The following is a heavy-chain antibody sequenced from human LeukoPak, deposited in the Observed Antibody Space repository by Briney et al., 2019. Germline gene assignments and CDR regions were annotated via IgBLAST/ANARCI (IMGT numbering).Heavy chain of an antibody. Sequence: ASVKVSCKVSGYTLTELSMHWVRQAPGKGLEWMGGFDPEDGETIYAQKFQGRVTMTGDTSTDTAYMELSSLRSEDTAVYYCATDPWWLQSWGRGTLVTVSS. CDR2: FDPEDGET. CDR3: ATDPWWLQS. J-gene: IGHJ5*02. V-gene: IGHV1-24*01. D-gene: IGHD5-24*01. CDR1: GYTLTELS.